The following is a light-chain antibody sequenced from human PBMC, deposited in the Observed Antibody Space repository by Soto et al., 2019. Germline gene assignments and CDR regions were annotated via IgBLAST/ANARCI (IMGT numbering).Light chain of an antibody. J-gene: IGKJ3*01. CDR1: QSVNSNY. Sequence: EIVLTQSPGTLSLSPGERATLSCRASQSVNSNYLAWYQQKPGQAPRLLIYGASSRATGIPDRFSGSGSGTDFTLTISRLEPEDFAVYYCPQYGSSPLFTFGPGTKVDIK. CDR2: GAS. V-gene: IGKV3-20*01. CDR3: PQYGSSPLFT.